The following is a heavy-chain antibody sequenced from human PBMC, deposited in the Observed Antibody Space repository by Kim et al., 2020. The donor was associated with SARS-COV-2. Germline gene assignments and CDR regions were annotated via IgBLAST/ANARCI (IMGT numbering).Heavy chain of an antibody. CDR3: ARTTYYGSGSYPKGPDAFDI. V-gene: IGHV3-48*02. CDR2: ISSSSSTI. CDR1: GFTFSSYS. J-gene: IGHJ3*02. Sequence: GGSLRLSCAASGFTFSSYSMNWVRQAPGKGLEWVSYISSSSSTIYYADSVKGRFTISRDNAKNSLYLQMNSLRDEDTAVYYCARTTYYGSGSYPKGPDAFDIWGQGTMVTVSS. D-gene: IGHD3-10*01.